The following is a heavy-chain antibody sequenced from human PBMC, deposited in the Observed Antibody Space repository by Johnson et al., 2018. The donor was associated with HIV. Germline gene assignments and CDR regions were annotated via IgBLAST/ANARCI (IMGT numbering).Heavy chain of an antibody. CDR2: ISYDGNIK. Sequence: VQLVESGGGVVQLGRSMRLSCAPSGFTFSSYAMHWVRQAPGKGLEWVAVISYDGNIKCYADSVKGRFTISRDNYKNTLYLQMNSLRAEDTAVYYCARAGYYYDSSGIFIPQDAFDIWGQGTMVTVSS. D-gene: IGHD3-22*01. CDR1: GFTFSSYA. CDR3: ARAGYYYDSSGIFIPQDAFDI. V-gene: IGHV3-30-3*01. J-gene: IGHJ3*02.